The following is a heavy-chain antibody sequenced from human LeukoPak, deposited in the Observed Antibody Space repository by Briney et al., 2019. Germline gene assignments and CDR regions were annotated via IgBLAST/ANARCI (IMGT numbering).Heavy chain of an antibody. V-gene: IGHV1-69*02. D-gene: IGHD3-22*01. J-gene: IGHJ3*02. CDR3: ARFYYDSSGSHAFDI. Sequence: SVKVSCKATGGAFSSYTISWVRQAPGQGLEWMGRIIPILGIANYAQKFQGRVTITADKSTSTAYMELSSLRSEDTAVYYCARFYYDSSGSHAFDIWGQGTMVTVSS. CDR1: GGAFSSYT. CDR2: IIPILGIA.